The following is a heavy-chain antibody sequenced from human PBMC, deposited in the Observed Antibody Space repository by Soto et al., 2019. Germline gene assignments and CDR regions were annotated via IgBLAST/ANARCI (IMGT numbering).Heavy chain of an antibody. V-gene: IGHV4-34*01. J-gene: IGHJ1*01. CDR1: GGSFSGYY. Sequence: SETLSLTCAVYGGSFSGYYWSWIRQPPGKGLEWIGEINHSGSTNYNPSLKSRVTISVDTSKNQFSLKLSSVTAADTAVYYCGRTRGMLSPGTRGYFQHWGQGTLVTVSS. CDR2: INHSGST. CDR3: GRTRGMLSPGTRGYFQH. D-gene: IGHD2-8*01.